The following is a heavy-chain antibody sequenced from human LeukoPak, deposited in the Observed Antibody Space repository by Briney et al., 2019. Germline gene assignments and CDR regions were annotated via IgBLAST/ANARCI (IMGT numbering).Heavy chain of an antibody. CDR2: IYYSGST. J-gene: IGHJ4*02. CDR3: ARGGSCLAHFDY. Sequence: PSETLSLTCTVSGGSISSYYWSWIRQPPGKGLEWIGYIYYSGSTNYNPSLKSRVTISVDTSKNQFSLKLSSVTAADTAVYYCARGGSCLAHFDYWGQGTLVTVSS. V-gene: IGHV4-59*01. CDR1: GGSISSYY. D-gene: IGHD2-15*01.